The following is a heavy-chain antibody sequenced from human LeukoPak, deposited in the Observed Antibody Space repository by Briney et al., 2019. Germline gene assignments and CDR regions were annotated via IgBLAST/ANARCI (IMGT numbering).Heavy chain of an antibody. Sequence: PSETLSLTCSVSGDSMTSSYWTWIRQPPGKGLESIGYIYHTGDINYNPSLNSRVTMSLDTSKNQFFLKVTPVTAADTAVYYCAKGTRELPSWGQGTLVTVSS. D-gene: IGHD1-7*01. CDR2: IYHTGDI. CDR1: GDSMTSSY. CDR3: AKGTRELPS. J-gene: IGHJ5*02. V-gene: IGHV4-59*08.